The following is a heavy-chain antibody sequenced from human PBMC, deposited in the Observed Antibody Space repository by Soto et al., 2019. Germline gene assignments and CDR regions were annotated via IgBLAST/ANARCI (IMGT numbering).Heavy chain of an antibody. CDR3: ARDQAVEYCSSTSCYGNYYYYGMDV. J-gene: IGHJ6*02. Sequence: SETLSLTCAVYGGSFSGYYWNWIRQPPGKGLEWIGYIYYSGSTYYNPSLKSRVTISVDTSKNQFSLKLSSVTAADTAVYYCARDQAVEYCSSTSCYGNYYYYGMDVWGQGTTVTVSS. CDR2: IYYSGST. CDR1: GGSFSGYY. V-gene: IGHV4-30-4*08. D-gene: IGHD2-2*01.